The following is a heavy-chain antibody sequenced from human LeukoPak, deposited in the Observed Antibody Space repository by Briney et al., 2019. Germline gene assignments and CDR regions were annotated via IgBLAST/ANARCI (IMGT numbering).Heavy chain of an antibody. CDR3: ARGRPGYYFDY. J-gene: IGHJ4*02. CDR2: ISSSSSTI. CDR1: GFTFSSYN. V-gene: IGHV3-48*01. Sequence: GGSLRLSCAASGFTFSSYNMNWVRQAPGKGLEWVSYISSSSSTIYYADSVKGRFTISRDNAKNSLYLQMNSLRAEDTAVYYCARGRPGYYFDYWGQGTLVTVSS.